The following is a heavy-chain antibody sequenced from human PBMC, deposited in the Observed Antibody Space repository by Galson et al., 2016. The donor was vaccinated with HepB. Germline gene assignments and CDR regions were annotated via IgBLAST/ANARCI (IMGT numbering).Heavy chain of an antibody. CDR1: GDSINNDNYF. CDR3: ARRGRAYKGGFES. D-gene: IGHD1-14*01. J-gene: IGHJ4*02. V-gene: IGHV4-39*01. CDR2: ILYSGPT. Sequence: LSLTCTVSGDSINNDNYFWGWVRQPPGKGLDWIGDILYSGPTYYKPTLHRRVSISVDRSKTQFSLNLPSVTAADTAVYYCARRGRAYKGGFESWGQGILVTVSS.